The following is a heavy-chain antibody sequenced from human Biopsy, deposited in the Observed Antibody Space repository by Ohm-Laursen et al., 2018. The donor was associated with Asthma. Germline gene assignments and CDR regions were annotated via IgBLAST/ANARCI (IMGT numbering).Heavy chain of an antibody. J-gene: IGHJ2*01. CDR1: GDAMSTSGSY. V-gene: IGHV4-39*02. Sequence: TLSLTCFVSGDAMSTSGSYWGWIRQSPGKGLEWIGSIYYSGRTYYSPSLESRVTISADTSKNHFSLKVTSVTAADTAVYYCARVVSSSSYWYFDLWGRGDLVTVSS. CDR3: ARVVSSSSYWYFDL. D-gene: IGHD6-6*01. CDR2: IYYSGRT.